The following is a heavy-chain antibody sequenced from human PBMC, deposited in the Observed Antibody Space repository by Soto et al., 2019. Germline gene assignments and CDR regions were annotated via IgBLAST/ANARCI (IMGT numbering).Heavy chain of an antibody. CDR3: ARDRGGSYYPLVFDY. J-gene: IGHJ4*02. D-gene: IGHD1-26*01. V-gene: IGHV4-61*01. CDR2: IYYSGST. Sequence: PSETLSLTCTVSGGSVSSGSYYWSWIRQPPGKGLEWIGYIYYSGSTNYNPSLKSRVTISVDTSKNQFSLKLSSVTAADTAVYYCARDRGGSYYPLVFDYWGQGTLVTVSS. CDR1: GGSVSSGSYY.